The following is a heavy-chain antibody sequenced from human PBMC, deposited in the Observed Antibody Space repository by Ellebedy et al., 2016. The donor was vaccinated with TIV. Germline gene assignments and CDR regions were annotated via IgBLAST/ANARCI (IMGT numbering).Heavy chain of an antibody. D-gene: IGHD3-10*01. CDR2: ISSTSSYM. CDR3: ARAAEYYYGSGSCNDL. V-gene: IGHV3-21*01. J-gene: IGHJ5*02. Sequence: GGSLRLXCAASGFTFSNYGMNWVRQAPGKGLQWVSSISSTSSYMNYADSVKGRFTISRDNAKNSLYLEMNSLRDDDTAVYYCARAAEYYYGSGSCNDLWGQGTLVTVSS. CDR1: GFTFSNYG.